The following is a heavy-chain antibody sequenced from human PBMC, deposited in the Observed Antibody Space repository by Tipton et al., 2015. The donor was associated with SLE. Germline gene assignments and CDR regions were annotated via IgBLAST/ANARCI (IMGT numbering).Heavy chain of an antibody. CDR2: ISYDGSNK. D-gene: IGHD3-10*01. CDR1: GFTFSSYA. V-gene: IGHV3-30*04. Sequence: SLRLSCAASGFTFSSYAMHWVRQAPGKGLEWVAVISYDGSNKYYADSVKGRFTISRDNSKNTLYLQMNSLRAEDTAVYYCAKSSTGGSGVYYYYGMDVWGQGTTVTVSS. CDR3: AKSSTGGSGVYYYYGMDV. J-gene: IGHJ6*02.